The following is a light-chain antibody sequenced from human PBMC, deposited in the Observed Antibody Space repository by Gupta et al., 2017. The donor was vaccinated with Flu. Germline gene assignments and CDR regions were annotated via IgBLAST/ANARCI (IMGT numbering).Light chain of an antibody. J-gene: IGKJ4*01. CDR1: QSVSSSY. V-gene: IGKV3-20*01. CDR3: QQDGSSPHT. CDR2: GAS. Sequence: ELVLTQSPGTLSLSPGERATLSCRASQSVSSSYLAWYQQKPGQAPWLLIYGASSRATGIPDRFSGSGSGTDFTLTISRLEPEDFAVYYCQQDGSSPHTFGGGTKVEIK.